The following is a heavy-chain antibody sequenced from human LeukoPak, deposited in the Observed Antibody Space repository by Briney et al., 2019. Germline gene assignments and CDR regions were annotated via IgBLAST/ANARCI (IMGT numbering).Heavy chain of an antibody. D-gene: IGHD3-16*02. Sequence: ASVKVSCKASGYTFTSYGISWVRQAPGQGLEWMGWISAYNGNTNYAQKFQGRVTITRNTSISTAYMELSSLRSEDTAVYYCARGQGAFGGVIVIDLDYWGQGTLVTVSS. CDR3: ARGQGAFGGVIVIDLDY. CDR1: GYTFTSYG. CDR2: ISAYNGNT. J-gene: IGHJ4*02. V-gene: IGHV1-18*01.